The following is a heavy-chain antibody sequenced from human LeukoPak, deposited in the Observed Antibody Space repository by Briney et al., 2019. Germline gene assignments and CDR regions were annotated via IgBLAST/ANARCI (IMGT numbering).Heavy chain of an antibody. D-gene: IGHD3-22*01. Sequence: GGSLRLSCAASGFTFSSYEMNWVRQAPGKGLEWVSVIYSGGSTYYADSVKGRFTISRGNSKNTLYLQMNSLRAEDTAVYYCARDLHDSSGPFDPWGQGTLVTVSS. CDR1: GFTFSSYE. J-gene: IGHJ5*02. V-gene: IGHV3-53*01. CDR2: IYSGGST. CDR3: ARDLHDSSGPFDP.